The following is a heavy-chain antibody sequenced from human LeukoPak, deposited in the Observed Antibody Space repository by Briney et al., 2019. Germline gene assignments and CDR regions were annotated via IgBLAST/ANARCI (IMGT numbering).Heavy chain of an antibody. V-gene: IGHV4-31*03. CDR2: IYHSGST. J-gene: IGHJ4*02. CDR3: ARRYSGYEYFAY. D-gene: IGHD5-12*01. Sequence: SETLSLTCTVSGGSISSGGYFWNWIRQHSGKGLEWIGNIYHSGSTYHNPSLKSRVTISVDTSKNQFSLKLSSVTAADTAVYYCARRYSGYEYFAYWGQGTLVTVSS. CDR1: GGSISSGGYF.